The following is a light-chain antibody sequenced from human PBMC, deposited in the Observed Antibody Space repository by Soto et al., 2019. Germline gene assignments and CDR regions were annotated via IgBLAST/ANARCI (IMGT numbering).Light chain of an antibody. V-gene: IGKV3-11*01. CDR2: DAS. Sequence: IVLTQSPAPLSLSPGERATLSCRASQSVSSYLAWYQQKPGQAPRLLIYDASNRATGIPARFSGSGSGTDFTLTISSLEPEDFAVYYCQQRSNWPRTFGQGTKVDIK. J-gene: IGKJ1*01. CDR3: QQRSNWPRT. CDR1: QSVSSY.